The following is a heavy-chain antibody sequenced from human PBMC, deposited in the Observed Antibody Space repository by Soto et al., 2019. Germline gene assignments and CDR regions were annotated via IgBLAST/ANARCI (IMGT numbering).Heavy chain of an antibody. J-gene: IGHJ4*02. V-gene: IGHV6-1*01. CDR2: TYYRSKWYN. CDR1: GDSVSSNSAA. CDR3: AKSGTVTTHFDY. Sequence: LSQTLSLTCAISGDSVSSNSAAWNWIRQSPSRGLEWLGRTYYRSKWYNDYAVSVKSRITINPDTSKNQFSLQLNSVTPEDTAVYYCAKSGTVTTHFDYWGQGTLVTVSS. D-gene: IGHD4-17*01.